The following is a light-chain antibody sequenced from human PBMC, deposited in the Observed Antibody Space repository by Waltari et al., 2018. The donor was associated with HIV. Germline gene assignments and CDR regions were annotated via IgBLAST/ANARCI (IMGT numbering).Light chain of an antibody. J-gene: IGKJ4*01. V-gene: IGKV3-11*01. CDR3: QHSDNWV. CDR1: QTVAGS. CDR2: DAS. Sequence: EIVLTQSPATLSLSPGERATLSCRASQTVAGSLAWYQQKPGQGPRLLIYDASYRATGFPARFSGSWSGTDFTLTISSLEPEDSAVYYCQHSDNWVFGGGTRVEIK.